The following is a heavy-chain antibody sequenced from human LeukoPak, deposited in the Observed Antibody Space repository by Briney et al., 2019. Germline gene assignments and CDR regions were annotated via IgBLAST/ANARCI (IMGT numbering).Heavy chain of an antibody. CDR2: INSDGSST. D-gene: IGHD3-3*01. V-gene: IGHV3-74*01. CDR3: ARRSGYYHYFDY. J-gene: IGHJ4*02. CDR1: GFTFSSYW. Sequence: GGSLRLSCGASGFTFSSYWMHWVRQAPGKGLVWVSRINSDGSSTSYADSVKGRFTISRDNSKNTLYLQMNSLRAEDTAVYYCARRSGYYHYFDYWGQGTLVTVSS.